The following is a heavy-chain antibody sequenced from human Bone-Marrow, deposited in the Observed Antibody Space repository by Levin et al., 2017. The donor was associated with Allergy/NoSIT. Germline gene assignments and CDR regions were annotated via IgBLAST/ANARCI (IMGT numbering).Heavy chain of an antibody. V-gene: IGHV1-69*02. Sequence: SVKVSCKASGGTFSSYTISWVRQAPGQGLEWMGRIIPILGIANYAQKFQGRVTITADKSTSTAYMELSSLRSEDTAVYYCARAPYCGGDCYSGDSRDYWGQGTLVTVSS. D-gene: IGHD2-21*02. CDR1: GGTFSSYT. CDR3: ARAPYCGGDCYSGDSRDY. J-gene: IGHJ4*02. CDR2: IIPILGIA.